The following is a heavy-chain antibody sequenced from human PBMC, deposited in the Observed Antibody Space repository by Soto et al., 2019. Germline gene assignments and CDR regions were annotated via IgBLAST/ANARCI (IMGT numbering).Heavy chain of an antibody. D-gene: IGHD3-10*01. CDR2: ISADNGNT. V-gene: IGHV1-18*01. CDR3: VRAPTVRGVIKTRAPES. J-gene: IGHJ4*02. Sequence: QVQLVQSGAEVRKPGASVKVSCKASGYTFTTYGISWVRQAPGQGLEWMGWISADNGNTNYVQKLQGRVTMTTDTYTSTGYRDMRSRRSGDTAVYYSVRAPTVRGVIKTRAPESWGQGPLVTVSS. CDR1: GYTFTTYG.